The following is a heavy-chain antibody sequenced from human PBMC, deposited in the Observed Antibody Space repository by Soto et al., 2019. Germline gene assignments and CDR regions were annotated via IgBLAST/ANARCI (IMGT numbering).Heavy chain of an antibody. Sequence: QVPLVQSGAEVKKPGASVKVSCKAFGYTFANYAIHWVRQAPGQRPEWMGWINTGKGNTEYSQEIQDRVTITRDTSASTAYRELSGLRSEDTAIYYCARAGDDCRTTKCYVIDYWGQGTLVTVSS. J-gene: IGHJ4*02. V-gene: IGHV1-3*04. CDR1: GYTFANYA. D-gene: IGHD2-2*01. CDR2: INTGKGNT. CDR3: ARAGDDCRTTKCYVIDY.